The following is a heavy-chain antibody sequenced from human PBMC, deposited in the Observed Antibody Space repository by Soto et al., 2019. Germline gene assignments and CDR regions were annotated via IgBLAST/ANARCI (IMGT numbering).Heavy chain of an antibody. D-gene: IGHD4-17*01. Sequence: SETLSLTCAVYGGSFSGYYWSWIRQPPGKGLEWIGEINHSGSTNYNPSLKSRVTISVDTSKNQFSLKLSSVTAADTAVYYCARDAYTPVPVRAFDPWGQGTLVTVSS. CDR1: GGSFSGYY. CDR2: INHSGST. V-gene: IGHV4-34*01. CDR3: ARDAYTPVPVRAFDP. J-gene: IGHJ5*01.